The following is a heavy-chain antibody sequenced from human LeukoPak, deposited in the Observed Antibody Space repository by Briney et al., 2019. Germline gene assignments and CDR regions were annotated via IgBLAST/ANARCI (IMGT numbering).Heavy chain of an antibody. D-gene: IGHD4-17*01. CDR2: INYSGST. CDR3: ARHHSVTSVTRPFDY. V-gene: IGHV4-39*01. CDR1: GGSISSSNFY. J-gene: IGHJ4*02. Sequence: SETLSLTCTVTGGSISSSNFYWGWIRQPPGKGLEWIGSINYSGSTHYNPSLKSRVTISVDTSKNQFSLKLSSVTAADTAVYYCARHHSVTSVTRPFDYWGQGTLVTVSS.